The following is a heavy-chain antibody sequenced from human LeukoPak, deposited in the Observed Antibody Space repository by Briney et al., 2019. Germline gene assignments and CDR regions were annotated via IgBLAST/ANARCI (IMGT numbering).Heavy chain of an antibody. CDR2: IKQDGIEK. CDR1: AFTFSNYW. CDR3: VRVDDLKYYYDSFANFDI. V-gene: IGHV3-7*01. Sequence: GGSLRLSCAAFAFTFSNYWMGWVRQAPGKGLEWVASIKQDGIEKYYVDSVKGRFTISRDNAKNSLYLQMNSLRVEDTAVFYCVRVDDLKYYYDSFANFDIWGQGTMVTVSS. J-gene: IGHJ3*02. D-gene: IGHD3-22*01.